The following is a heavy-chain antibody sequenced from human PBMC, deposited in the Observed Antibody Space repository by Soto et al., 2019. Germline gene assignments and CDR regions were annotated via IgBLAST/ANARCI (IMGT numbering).Heavy chain of an antibody. J-gene: IGHJ4*02. Sequence: QVQLVQSGAEVKKPGASVKVSCKASGYTFTNYGVSWVRQAPGQGLEWMGWINTYKGNTNYAQKFQGRVTKTTDTSTSTAYMELRSLRSDDTAIYYCAKVQEKWSKFFDYWGQGTLVTVSS. V-gene: IGHV1-18*01. CDR3: AKVQEKWSKFFDY. D-gene: IGHD2-15*01. CDR2: INTYKGNT. CDR1: GYTFTNYG.